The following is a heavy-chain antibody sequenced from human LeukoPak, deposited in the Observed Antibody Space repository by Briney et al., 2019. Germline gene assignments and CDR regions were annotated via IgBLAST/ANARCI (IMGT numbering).Heavy chain of an antibody. D-gene: IGHD3-22*01. CDR3: AGAPYHYDSSGSYPFDY. CDR2: IYYSGST. V-gene: IGHV4-59*01. J-gene: IGHJ4*02. CDR1: GGSIRTYY. Sequence: SETLSLTCTVSGGSIRTYYWSWIRQPPGKGLEWIGYIYYSGSTNYNPSLKSRVTMSVDTSKNQFSLKLSSVTAADTAVYYCAGAPYHYDSSGSYPFDYWGQGTLVTVSS.